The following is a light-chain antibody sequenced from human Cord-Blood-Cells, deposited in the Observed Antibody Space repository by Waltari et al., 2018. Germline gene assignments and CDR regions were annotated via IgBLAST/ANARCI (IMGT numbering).Light chain of an antibody. CDR1: SSHVGSYNL. V-gene: IGLV2-23*03. CDR3: CSYAGSSTFVV. CDR2: EGS. J-gene: IGLJ2*01. Sequence: QSALPQPASVSGSPGQSITISCTGTSSHVGSYNLVPWYQQHPGKAPKLMIYEGSKRPSGVSNRFSGSKSGNTASLTISGLQAEDEADYYCCSYAGSSTFVVFGGGTKLTVL.